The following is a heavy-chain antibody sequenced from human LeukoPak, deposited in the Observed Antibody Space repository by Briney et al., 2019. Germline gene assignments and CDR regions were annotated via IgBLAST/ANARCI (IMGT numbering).Heavy chain of an antibody. CDR3: ARHGPPSYYSDSTTYAFDI. CDR1: GYSISSGYY. V-gene: IGHV4-38-2*02. Sequence: SETLSLTCTVSGYSISSGYYWGWIRQPPGKGLEWIGQIYHSGSTKYNPSLKSRVIISVDTSNNQFSLKLSSVTAADTAVYYCARHGPPSYYSDSTTYAFDIWGQGTMVTVSS. D-gene: IGHD2/OR15-2a*01. J-gene: IGHJ3*02. CDR2: IYHSGST.